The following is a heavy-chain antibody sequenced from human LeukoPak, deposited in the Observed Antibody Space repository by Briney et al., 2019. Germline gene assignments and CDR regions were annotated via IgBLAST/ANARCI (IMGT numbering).Heavy chain of an antibody. CDR2: IYSGGST. Sequence: GGSLRLSCAASGFTVSSNYMSWVRQAPGKGLEWVSVIYSGGSTYYADSVKGRFTISRDNSKNTLYLQMSSLRAEDTAVYYCARDNELRALDYWGQGTLVTVSP. J-gene: IGHJ4*02. CDR3: ARDNELRALDY. CDR1: GFTVSSNY. V-gene: IGHV3-53*01. D-gene: IGHD1-26*01.